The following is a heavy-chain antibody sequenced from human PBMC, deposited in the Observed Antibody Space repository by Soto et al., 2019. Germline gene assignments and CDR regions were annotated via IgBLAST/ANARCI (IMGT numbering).Heavy chain of an antibody. CDR2: ISGSEDRT. D-gene: IGHD3-10*01. CDR1: GFSLRDHA. V-gene: IGHV3-23*01. CDR3: GRTYTGG. J-gene: IGHJ4*02. Sequence: PEGSLRLSCAASGFSLRDHALSWVRQAAGGGLEWVSGISGSEDRTNYADFVRGRFIISKDRAKNTLYLDMSGLRVDDTAVYFCGRTYTGGWRQGTLVTVSS.